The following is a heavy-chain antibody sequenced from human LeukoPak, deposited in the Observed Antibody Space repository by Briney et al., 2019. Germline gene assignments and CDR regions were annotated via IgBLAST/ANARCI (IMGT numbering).Heavy chain of an antibody. D-gene: IGHD6-25*01. CDR2: ISAYNGNT. J-gene: IGHJ5*02. CDR1: GYTFTSYG. CDR3: ARVSGIAAAGADGNWFDP. V-gene: IGHV1-18*01. Sequence: GASVKVSCKASGYTFTSYGISWVRQAPGQGLEWMGWISAYNGNTNYAQKLQGRVTMTTDTSTSTAYMELRSLRSDDTAVYYCARVSGIAAAGADGNWFDPWGQGTLVTVSS.